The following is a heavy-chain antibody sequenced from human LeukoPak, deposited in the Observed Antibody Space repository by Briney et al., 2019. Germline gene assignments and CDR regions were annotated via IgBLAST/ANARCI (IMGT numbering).Heavy chain of an antibody. V-gene: IGHV1-8*01. CDR1: GYTFTSYD. D-gene: IGHD2-2*01. CDR3: AIVPAAIGYYYMDV. Sequence: GASVKVSCKASGYTFTSYDINWVRQATGQGLEWMGWRNPNSGNTGYAQKFQGRVTLTRNTSISTAYMELSSLRSEDTAVSYCAIVPAAIGYYYMDVWGKGPRSPSP. J-gene: IGHJ6*03. CDR2: RNPNSGNT.